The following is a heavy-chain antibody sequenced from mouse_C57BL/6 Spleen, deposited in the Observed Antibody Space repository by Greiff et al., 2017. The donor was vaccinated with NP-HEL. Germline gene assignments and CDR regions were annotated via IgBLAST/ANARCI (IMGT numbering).Heavy chain of an antibody. J-gene: IGHJ4*01. V-gene: IGHV1-82*01. Sequence: QVQLQQSGPELVKPGASVKISCKASGYAFSSSWMNWVKQRPGKGLEWIGRIYPGDGDTNYNGKFKGKATLTADKSSSTAYMQLSSLTSEDSAVYFCAREGAAQAFYYYAMDYWGQGTSVTVSS. CDR3: AREGAAQAFYYYAMDY. D-gene: IGHD3-2*02. CDR1: GYAFSSSW. CDR2: IYPGDGDT.